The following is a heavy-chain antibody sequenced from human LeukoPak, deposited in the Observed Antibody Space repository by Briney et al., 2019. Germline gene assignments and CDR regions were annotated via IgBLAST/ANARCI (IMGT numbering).Heavy chain of an antibody. V-gene: IGHV3-23*01. D-gene: IGHD4-17*01. CDR2: ISGSGGRT. CDR1: GFTFSSYA. Sequence: GGSLRLSCAASGFTFSSYAMSWVRQAPGKGLEWVSAISGSGGRTYYADSVKGRFTISRDNSKNTLYLQMNSLRAEDTAVYYCAKDLSDYGDYLNWFDPWGQGTLVTVSS. J-gene: IGHJ5*02. CDR3: AKDLSDYGDYLNWFDP.